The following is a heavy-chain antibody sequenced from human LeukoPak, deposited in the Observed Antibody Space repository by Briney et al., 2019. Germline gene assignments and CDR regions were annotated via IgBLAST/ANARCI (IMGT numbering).Heavy chain of an antibody. Sequence: ASVKVSCKASGYTFTSYGISWVRQAPGQGLEWMGRISAYNGNTNYAQKLQGRVTMTTDTSTSTAYMELRSLRSDDTAVYYCARRVYDFWSGYYTFDSRFDPWGQGTLVTVSS. CDR3: ARRVYDFWSGYYTFDSRFDP. D-gene: IGHD3-3*01. CDR1: GYTFTSYG. J-gene: IGHJ5*02. CDR2: ISAYNGNT. V-gene: IGHV1-18*01.